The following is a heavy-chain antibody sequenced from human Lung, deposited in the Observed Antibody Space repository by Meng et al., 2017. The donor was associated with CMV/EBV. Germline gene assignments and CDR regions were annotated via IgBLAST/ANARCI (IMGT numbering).Heavy chain of an antibody. Sequence: SLKISXAASGFTFSNYEMHWVRQAPGKGLKWVAYISLSEATVHYADSVKGRFTISRDNAKNFLYLQMNSLRAEDTAVYYCARMYSGSRPFDAWGQGTLATVSS. CDR2: ISLSEATV. D-gene: IGHD3-10*01. V-gene: IGHV3-48*03. CDR3: ARMYSGSRPFDA. J-gene: IGHJ4*02. CDR1: GFTFSNYE.